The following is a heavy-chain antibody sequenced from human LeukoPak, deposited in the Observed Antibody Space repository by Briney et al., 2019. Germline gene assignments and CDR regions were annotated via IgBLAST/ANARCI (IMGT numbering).Heavy chain of an antibody. CDR2: ITDSGVST. J-gene: IGHJ4*01. Sequence: GGSLRLSCAASGFTFSSFAMSWVRQAPGKGLEWVSSITDSGVSTFYADSLSGRFTISRDNSKNSLYLQMKNLRAADTATYYCAKMTDARGRYGAGSHWGQGTLVAVSS. CDR3: AKMTDARGRYGAGSH. V-gene: IGHV3-23*01. CDR1: GFTFSSFA. D-gene: IGHD3-10*01.